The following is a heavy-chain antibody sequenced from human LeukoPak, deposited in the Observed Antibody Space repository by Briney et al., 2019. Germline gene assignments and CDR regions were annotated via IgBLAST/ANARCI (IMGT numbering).Heavy chain of an antibody. CDR1: GGTFSSYA. CDR2: IIPIFGTA. J-gene: IGHJ4*02. CDR3: ARGIRYYYDSSAGY. Sequence: ASVKVSCKAPGGTFSSYAISWVRQAPGQGLEWMGGIIPIFGTANYAQKFQGRVTITADESTSTAYMELSSLRSEGTAVYYCARGIRYYYDSSAGYWGQGTLVTVSS. D-gene: IGHD3-22*01. V-gene: IGHV1-69*13.